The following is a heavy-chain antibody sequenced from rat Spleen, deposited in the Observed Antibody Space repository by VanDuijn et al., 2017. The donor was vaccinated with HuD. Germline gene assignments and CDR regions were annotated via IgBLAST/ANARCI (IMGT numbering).Heavy chain of an antibody. CDR3: VQWNSRYFTY. V-gene: IGHV5-31*01. J-gene: IGHJ2*01. Sequence: EVQLVESGGGLVQPGRSLKLTCEASGFTFNNYWMTWIRQAPGKGLEWVATITHIGGITYYPDSVKGRFTISRDNAKSTLYLQMNSLRSEDTATYYCVQWNSRYFTYWGQGVMVTVSS. CDR2: ITHIGGIT. D-gene: IGHD4-4*01. CDR1: GFTFNNYW.